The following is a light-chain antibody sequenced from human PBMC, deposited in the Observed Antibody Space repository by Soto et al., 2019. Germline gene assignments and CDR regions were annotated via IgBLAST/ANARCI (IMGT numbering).Light chain of an antibody. CDR2: LEGSGSY. J-gene: IGLJ3*02. V-gene: IGLV4-60*02. CDR3: ETGDSNTRV. CDR1: SGHSSYI. Sequence: QSVLTQSSSASASLGSSVKLTCTLSSGHSSYIIAWHQQQPGKAPRYLMKLEGSGSYNKGSGVPDRFSGSSSGADRYLTISNLRFEDEADYYCETGDSNTRVFGGGTKLTVL.